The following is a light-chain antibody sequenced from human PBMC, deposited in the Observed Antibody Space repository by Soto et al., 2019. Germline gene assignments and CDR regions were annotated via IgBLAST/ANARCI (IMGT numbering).Light chain of an antibody. CDR3: LLYYGGAVV. V-gene: IGLV7-43*01. CDR2: STD. J-gene: IGLJ2*01. Sequence: QAVVTQEPSLTVSPGGTVTLTCAPSTGTVTSGHYPNWLQQKPGQAPRALIYSTDTRHSWTPARFSGSLLGGKAALTLSGVQPEDEADYYCLLYYGGAVVFGGGTKVTVL. CDR1: TGTVTSGHY.